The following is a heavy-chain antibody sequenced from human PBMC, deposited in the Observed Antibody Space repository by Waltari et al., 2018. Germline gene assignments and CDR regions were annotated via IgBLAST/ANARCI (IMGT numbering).Heavy chain of an antibody. CDR3: ARESTASNEGV. V-gene: IGHV3-7*01. CDR2: IRGEGSKA. Sequence: EEQLVESGGGLVQPGGSLRLSCEGSGFTFRNYWMSWVRQAPGKGLGWGANIRGEGSKANYVDSVKGRCTISRHSAKKSLYRQMNSLRAEDTGVYYCARESTASNEGVWGQGTLVTVSS. CDR1: GFTFRNYW. D-gene: IGHD4-17*01. J-gene: IGHJ4*02.